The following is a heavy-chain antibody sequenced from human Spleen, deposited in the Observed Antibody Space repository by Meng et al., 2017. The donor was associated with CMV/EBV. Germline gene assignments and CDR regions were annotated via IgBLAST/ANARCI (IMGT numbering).Heavy chain of an antibody. D-gene: IGHD3-22*01. CDR1: GYSFTSYW. CDR3: ARLDYLDSSGYRSRYHWFDP. V-gene: IGHV5-51*01. J-gene: IGHJ5*02. Sequence: KVSCKGSGYSFTSYWIGWVRQMPGKGLEWMGMIYPGDSDIRYSPSFQGQVTFSADKSISTAYLQWSSLKASDTAMYYCARLDYLDSSGYRSRYHWFDPWGQGALVTVSS. CDR2: IYPGDSDI.